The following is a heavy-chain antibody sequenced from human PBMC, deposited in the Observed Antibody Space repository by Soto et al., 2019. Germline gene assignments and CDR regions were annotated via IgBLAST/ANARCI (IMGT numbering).Heavy chain of an antibody. D-gene: IGHD3-3*01. CDR3: ARTYYDFWSGSHYFYMEV. Sequence: PSETLSLTCTVSGGSISSYYWSWIRQPPGKGLEWIGYIYYSGSTNYNPSLKSRVTMSVDTSKNQFSLKLNSVTAADTAVYYCARTYYDFWSGSHYFYMEVWGKGTTVTVSS. CDR1: GGSISSYY. J-gene: IGHJ6*03. CDR2: IYYSGST. V-gene: IGHV4-59*01.